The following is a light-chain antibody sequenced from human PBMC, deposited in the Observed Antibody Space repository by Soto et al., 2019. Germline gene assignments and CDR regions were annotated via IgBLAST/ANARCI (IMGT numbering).Light chain of an antibody. CDR2: DVS. CDR1: QSISAW. V-gene: IGKV1-5*01. Sequence: DIQMTQSPSTLSASVGDRVTITCRASQSISAWLAWYQQKPGKAPNLLIYDVSTLDSGVPSRFSGSASGTEFTLTISSLESDDFETYYCQHYHSYSTFGQGTKVDIK. J-gene: IGKJ1*01. CDR3: QHYHSYST.